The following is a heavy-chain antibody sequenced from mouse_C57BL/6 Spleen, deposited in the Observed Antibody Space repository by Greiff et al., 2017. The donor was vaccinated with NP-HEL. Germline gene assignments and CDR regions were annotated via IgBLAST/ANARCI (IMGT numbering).Heavy chain of an antibody. CDR1: GFNIKDYY. D-gene: IGHD2-10*02. Sequence: EVKLQESGAELVRPGASVKLSCTASGFNIKDYYMHWVKQRPEQGLEWIGRIDPEDGDTEYAPKFQGKATMTADTSSNTAYLQLSRLTSEDTAVYYCTTAGGYGRQGNAMDYWGQGTSVTVSS. V-gene: IGHV14-1*01. J-gene: IGHJ4*01. CDR2: IDPEDGDT. CDR3: TTAGGYGRQGNAMDY.